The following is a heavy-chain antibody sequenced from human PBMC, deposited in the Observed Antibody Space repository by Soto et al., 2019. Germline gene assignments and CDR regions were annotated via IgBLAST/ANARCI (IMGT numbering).Heavy chain of an antibody. CDR2: FYYSGST. CDR1: GGSTISSSYY. J-gene: IGHJ4*02. Sequence: SETLSLTCTVSGGSTISSSYYWGWIRQPPGKGLEWIVSFYYSGSTYYTPSLKSRVTITAYTSKNQYSFTRSSVTAADTAVYYCASNTDNGRNFDYWGQGTLVTASS. CDR3: ASNTDNGRNFDY. V-gene: IGHV4-39*01. D-gene: IGHD4-17*01.